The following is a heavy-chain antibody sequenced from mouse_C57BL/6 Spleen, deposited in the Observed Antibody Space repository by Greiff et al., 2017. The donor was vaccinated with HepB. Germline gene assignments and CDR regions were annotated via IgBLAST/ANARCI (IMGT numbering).Heavy chain of an antibody. V-gene: IGHV3-6*01. Sequence: DVQLQESGPGLVKPSQSLSLTCSVTGYSITSGYYWNWIRQFPGNKLEWMGYISYDGSNNYNPSLKNRISITRDTSKNQFFLKLNSVTTEDTATYYCAREGAIVTHWYFDVWGTGTTVTVSS. CDR3: AREGAIVTHWYFDV. CDR2: ISYDGSN. J-gene: IGHJ1*03. D-gene: IGHD2-5*01. CDR1: GYSITSGYY.